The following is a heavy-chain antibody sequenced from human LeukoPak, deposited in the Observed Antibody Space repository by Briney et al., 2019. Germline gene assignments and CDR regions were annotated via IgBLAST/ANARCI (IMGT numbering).Heavy chain of an antibody. CDR3: ARDRSSSGWRGADY. CDR2: IWYDGSNE. Sequence: PGGSLRLSCAVSGFTFSSYGMHWVRQAPGKGLEWVTVIWYDGSNEYYADSVKGRFTISRDNSKNTLYLQMNSLRAEDTAVYYCARDRSSSGWRGADYWGQGTLVTVSS. CDR1: GFTFSSYG. J-gene: IGHJ4*02. D-gene: IGHD6-19*01. V-gene: IGHV3-33*01.